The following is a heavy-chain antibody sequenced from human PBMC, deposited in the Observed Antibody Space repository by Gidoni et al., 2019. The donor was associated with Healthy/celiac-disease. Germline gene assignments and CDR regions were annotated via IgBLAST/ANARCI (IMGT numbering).Heavy chain of an antibody. CDR3: TTEGTAYYDSSGYSRDAFDI. V-gene: IGHV3-15*01. CDR1: GFTFSNAW. D-gene: IGHD3-22*01. CDR2: IKSKTDGGTT. Sequence: EVQLVESGGGLVKPGGSLSLSCAASGFTFSNAWMSWVRQAPGKGLGWVGRIKSKTDGGTTDYAAPVKGRFTISRDDSKNTLYLQMNSLKTEDTAVYYCTTEGTAYYDSSGYSRDAFDIWGQGTMVTVSS. J-gene: IGHJ3*02.